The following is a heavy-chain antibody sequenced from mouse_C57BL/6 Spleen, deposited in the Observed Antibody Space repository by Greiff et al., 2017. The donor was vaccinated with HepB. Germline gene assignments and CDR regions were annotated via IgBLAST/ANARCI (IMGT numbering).Heavy chain of an antibody. D-gene: IGHD2-10*02. CDR1: GYTFTSYG. V-gene: IGHV1-81*01. J-gene: IGHJ2*01. CDR2: IYPRSGNT. CDR3: ARSGYEALYYFDY. Sequence: VQLQQSGAELARPGASVKLSCKASGYTFTSYGISWVKQRTGQGLEWIGEIYPRSGNTYYNEKFKGKATLTADKSSSTAYMELRSLTSEDSAVYFCARSGYEALYYFDYWGHGTTLTVSS.